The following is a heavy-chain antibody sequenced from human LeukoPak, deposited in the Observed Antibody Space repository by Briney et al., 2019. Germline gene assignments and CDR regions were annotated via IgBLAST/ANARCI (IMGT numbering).Heavy chain of an antibody. D-gene: IGHD3-10*01. CDR1: GGSISSSSYY. CDR3: ARIPGVQGVLRLRLYYFDY. J-gene: IGHJ4*02. V-gene: IGHV4-39*01. CDR2: IYYSGST. Sequence: SETLSLTCTVSGGSISSSSYYWGWIRQPPGKGLEWIGSIYYSGSTYYNPSLKSRVTISVDTSKNQFSLKLSSVTAADTAVYYCARIPGVQGVLRLRLYYFDYWGQGTLVTVSS.